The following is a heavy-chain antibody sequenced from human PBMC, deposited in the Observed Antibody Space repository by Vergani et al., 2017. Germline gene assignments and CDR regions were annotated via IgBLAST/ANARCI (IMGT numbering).Heavy chain of an antibody. V-gene: IGHV3-48*01. D-gene: IGHD4-17*01. CDR3: ARDFDYGDSALDY. Sequence: EVQLVESGGGLVQPGGSLRLSCAASGFTFSSYSMNWVRQAPGKGLEWVSYISSSSTIYYADSVKGRFTISRDNAKNSLYLQMNSLRVEDTAVYYCARDFDYGDSALDYWGQGTLVTVSS. CDR2: ISSSSTI. J-gene: IGHJ4*02. CDR1: GFTFSSYS.